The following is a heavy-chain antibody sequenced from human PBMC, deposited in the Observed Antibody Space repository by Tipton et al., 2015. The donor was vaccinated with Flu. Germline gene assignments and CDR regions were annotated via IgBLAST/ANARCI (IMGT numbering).Heavy chain of an antibody. CDR1: GGSISSYY. CDR2: IYYSGNT. J-gene: IGHJ4*02. V-gene: IGHV4-59*01. CDR3: ARTPPRGGFDY. Sequence: TLSLTCTVSGGSISSYYWSWIRQPPGKRLEWIGYIYYSGNTKYNPSLKSRVTISVDTSKNQFSLKLSSVTAADTAVYYCARTPPRGGFDYWGQGILVTVSS.